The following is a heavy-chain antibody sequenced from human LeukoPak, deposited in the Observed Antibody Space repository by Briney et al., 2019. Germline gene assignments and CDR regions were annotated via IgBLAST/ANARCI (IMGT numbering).Heavy chain of an antibody. V-gene: IGHV4-59*01. Sequence: SETLSLTCTVSGGSISSYYWSWIRQPPGKRLEWIGHIYYSGSTNYNPSLKSRVTISVDTSKNPFSLKLSSVTAADTAVYYCASRSSIWSGYQDTLYYFDSWGQGTLVTVSS. J-gene: IGHJ4*02. CDR1: GGSISSYY. CDR3: ASRSSIWSGYQDTLYYFDS. CDR2: IYYSGST. D-gene: IGHD3-3*01.